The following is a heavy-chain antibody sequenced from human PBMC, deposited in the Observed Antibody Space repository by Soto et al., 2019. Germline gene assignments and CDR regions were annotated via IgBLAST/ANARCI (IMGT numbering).Heavy chain of an antibody. D-gene: IGHD3-10*01. Sequence: QVQLVESGGGVVQPGRSLRLSCAASGFTFSSYAMHWVRQAPGKGLEWVAVISYDGSNKYYADSVKGRFTISRANSKNPLYLQMNSLSVEDTAVYYCAREDYGSGSLDYWGQGTLVTVSS. CDR3: AREDYGSGSLDY. CDR2: ISYDGSNK. J-gene: IGHJ4*02. CDR1: GFTFSSYA. V-gene: IGHV3-30-3*01.